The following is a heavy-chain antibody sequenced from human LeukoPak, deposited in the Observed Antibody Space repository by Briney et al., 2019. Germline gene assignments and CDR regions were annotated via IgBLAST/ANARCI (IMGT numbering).Heavy chain of an antibody. CDR1: GFTFSSYE. CDR3: ARDKYRSSWYYFDY. D-gene: IGHD6-13*01. V-gene: IGHV3-48*03. CDR2: ISSSGSTI. Sequence: TGGSLRLSCAASGFTFSSYEMNWVRQAPGKGLEWVSYISSSGSTIYYADSVKGRFTISRDNAKNSLYLQMNSLRAEDTAVYYCARDKYRSSWYYFDYWGQGTLVTVSS. J-gene: IGHJ4*02.